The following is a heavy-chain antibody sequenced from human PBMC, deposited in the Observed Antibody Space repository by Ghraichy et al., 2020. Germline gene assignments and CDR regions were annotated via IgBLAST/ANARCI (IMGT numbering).Heavy chain of an antibody. CDR3: ARGGGWYGIGWFDP. CDR1: GGSFSGYY. J-gene: IGHJ5*02. V-gene: IGHV4-34*01. CDR2: INHSGST. D-gene: IGHD6-19*01. Sequence: SETLSLTCAVYGGSFSGYYWSWIRQPPGKGLEWIGEINHSGSTNYNPSLKSRVTISVDTSKNQFSLKLSSVTAADTAVYYCARGGGWYGIGWFDPWGQGTLVTVSS.